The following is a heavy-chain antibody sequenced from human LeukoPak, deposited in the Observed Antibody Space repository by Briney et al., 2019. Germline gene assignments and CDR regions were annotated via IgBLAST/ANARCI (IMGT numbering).Heavy chain of an antibody. J-gene: IGHJ6*02. V-gene: IGHV1-18*01. CDR2: ISAYNGNT. CDR1: GYTFTSYG. Sequence: ASVKVSCKASGYTFTSYGISWVRQAPGQGLEWMGWISAYNGNTNYAQKLQGRVTMTTDTSTSTAYMELRSLGSDDTAVYYCARDDLELPYYGMDVWGQGTTVTVSS. CDR3: ARDDLELPYYGMDV. D-gene: IGHD1-7*01.